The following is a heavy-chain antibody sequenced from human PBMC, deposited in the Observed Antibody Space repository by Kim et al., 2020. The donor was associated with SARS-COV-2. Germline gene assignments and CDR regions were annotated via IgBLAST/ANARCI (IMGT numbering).Heavy chain of an antibody. CDR2: INPDGSEK. J-gene: IGHJ4*02. D-gene: IGHD4-17*01. CDR1: GLGFSTFW. V-gene: IGHV3-7*01. CDR3: SRGHYGLQN. Sequence: GGSLRLSCAASGLGFSTFWMTWVRQAPGKGLEWVVHINPDGSEKDYVDSVKGRFTLSRDNAKSSLFLQMNSLRGEDTAVYYCSRGHYGLQNWGQGTVVTVSS.